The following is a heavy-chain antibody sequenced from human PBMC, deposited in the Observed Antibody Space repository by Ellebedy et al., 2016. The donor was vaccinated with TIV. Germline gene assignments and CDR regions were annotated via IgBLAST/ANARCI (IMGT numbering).Heavy chain of an antibody. V-gene: IGHV3-7*01. Sequence: GESLKISCAASGFPSSSYWMTWVRQAPGKGLEWVANIKQDGSEKNYVDSVKGRFTISRDNAKNSLYLQVNSLRAEDTAVYYCAKIMYSGTWYYFDSWGQGTLVTVSS. D-gene: IGHD6-13*01. CDR3: AKIMYSGTWYYFDS. J-gene: IGHJ4*02. CDR2: IKQDGSEK. CDR1: GFPSSSYW.